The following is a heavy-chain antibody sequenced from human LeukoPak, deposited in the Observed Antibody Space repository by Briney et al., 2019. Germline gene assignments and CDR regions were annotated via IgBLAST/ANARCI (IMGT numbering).Heavy chain of an antibody. Sequence: SQTLSLTCTVSGGSISSGGYYWSWIRQPPGKGLEWIGYIYHSGSTYYNPSLKSRVTISVDRSKNQFSLKLSSVTAADTAVYYCARGNVGVAALDWFDPWGQGTLVTVSS. CDR1: GGSISSGGYY. V-gene: IGHV4-30-2*01. D-gene: IGHD2-15*01. CDR2: IYHSGST. J-gene: IGHJ5*02. CDR3: ARGNVGVAALDWFDP.